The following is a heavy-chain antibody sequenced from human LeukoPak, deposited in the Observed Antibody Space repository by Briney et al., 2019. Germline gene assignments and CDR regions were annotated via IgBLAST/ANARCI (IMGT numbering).Heavy chain of an antibody. Sequence: PGGSLRLSCAASGFTFSSSAMSWVRQAPGKGLEWVAVISYDGSNKYYADSVKGRFTISRDNSKNTLYLQMNSLRAEDTAVYYCANVGYGDYPLGYWGQGTLVTVSS. CDR2: ISYDGSNK. V-gene: IGHV3-30*18. CDR1: GFTFSSSA. J-gene: IGHJ4*02. CDR3: ANVGYGDYPLGY. D-gene: IGHD4-17*01.